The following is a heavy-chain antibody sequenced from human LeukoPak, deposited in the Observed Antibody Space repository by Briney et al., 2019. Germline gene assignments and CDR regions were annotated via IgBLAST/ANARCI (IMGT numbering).Heavy chain of an antibody. D-gene: IGHD6-6*01. CDR2: IYYSGST. J-gene: IGHJ4*02. CDR1: GGSISSYY. V-gene: IGHV4-59*01. Sequence: SETLSLTCTVSGGSISSYYWSWIRQPPGKGLEWIGYIYYSGSTNYNPSLKSRVTISVDTSKNQFSLKLSSVAAADTAVYYCARVDPDSSSTLEVFDYWGQGTLVTVSS. CDR3: ARVDPDSSSTLEVFDY.